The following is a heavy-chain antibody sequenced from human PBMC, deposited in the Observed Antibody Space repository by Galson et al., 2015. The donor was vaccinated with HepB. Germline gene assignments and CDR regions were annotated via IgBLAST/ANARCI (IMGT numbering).Heavy chain of an antibody. CDR2: ISSAGTTQ. CDR1: GFAFNTYT. V-gene: IGHV3-30-3*01. J-gene: IGHJ5*02. Sequence: SLRLSCAASGFAFNTYTMQWVRQAPGKGLEWVATISSAGTTQYYADSVKGRFTSSRDNSKNLVYLQMNSLGAEDTAVYYCARDAMGRGSGSYSAFDHWGQGTLVTVSS. CDR3: ARDAMGRGSGSYSAFDH. D-gene: IGHD1-26*01.